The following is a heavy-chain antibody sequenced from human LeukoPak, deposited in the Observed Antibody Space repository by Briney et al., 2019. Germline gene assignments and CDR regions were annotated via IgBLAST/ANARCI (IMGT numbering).Heavy chain of an antibody. CDR3: ARATVTTFNWFDP. Sequence: SVKVSCKASGGTVGSYAISWVRQAPGQGLEWMGGIIPIVGTAKYAQKFQGRVTITADESTSTAYMELRSLRSEDTAVYYCARATVTTFNWFDPWGQGTVVTVSS. D-gene: IGHD4-17*01. CDR2: IIPIVGTA. J-gene: IGHJ5*02. V-gene: IGHV1-69*13. CDR1: GGTVGSYA.